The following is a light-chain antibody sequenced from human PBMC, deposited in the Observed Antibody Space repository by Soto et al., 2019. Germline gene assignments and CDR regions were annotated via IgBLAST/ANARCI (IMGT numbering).Light chain of an antibody. J-gene: IGKJ4*01. V-gene: IGKV1-39*01. Sequence: DIQMTQSPSSLSASIGDRITITCRASQSISTYLNWYQQKPGKAPSLLIYGASTLQSGVPSRFSSLQPEDFATYYCQQTFITPPLTFGGGTKVEIK. CDR2: GAS. CDR3: QQTFITPPLT. CDR1: QSISTY.